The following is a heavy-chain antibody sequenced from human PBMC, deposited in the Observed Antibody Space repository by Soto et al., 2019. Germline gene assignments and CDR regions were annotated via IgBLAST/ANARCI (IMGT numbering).Heavy chain of an antibody. J-gene: IGHJ4*02. CDR2: INAGNGNT. Sequence: GESLKISCKGSGYSFTSYWISWVRQAPGQRLEWMGWINAGNGNTKYSQKFQGRVTITRDTSASTAYMELSSLRSEDTAVYYCARGLGLYYFDYWGQGTLVTVSS. CDR1: GYSFTSYW. CDR3: ARGLGLYYFDY. D-gene: IGHD1-26*01. V-gene: IGHV1-3*01.